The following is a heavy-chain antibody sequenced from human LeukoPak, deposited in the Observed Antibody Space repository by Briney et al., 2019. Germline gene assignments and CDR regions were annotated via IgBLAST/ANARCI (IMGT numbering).Heavy chain of an antibody. J-gene: IGHJ4*02. CDR2: IYSGDST. CDR1: GFTVSSNY. CDR3: ARDLYYDYVLGY. D-gene: IGHD3-16*01. Sequence: GGSLRLSCTASGFTVSSNYMSWVRQAPGKGLEWVSVIYSGDSTYYADSVKGRFTISRDNSKNTLYLQMNSLRAEDTAVYYCARDLYYDYVLGYWGQGTLVTVSS. V-gene: IGHV3-66*01.